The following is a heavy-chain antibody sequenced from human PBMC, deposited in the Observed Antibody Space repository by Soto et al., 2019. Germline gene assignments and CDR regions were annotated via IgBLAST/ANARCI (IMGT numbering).Heavy chain of an antibody. CDR2: IYYSGST. CDR3: ARPHGGSSGWDNWFDP. CDR1: GGSISSYY. V-gene: IGHV4-59*01. Sequence: SETLSLTCTVSGGSISSYYWSWIRQPPGKGLEWIGYIYYSGSTNYNPSLKSRVTISVDTSKNQFSLKLSSVTAADTAVYYCARPHGGSSGWDNWFDPWGQGTLVTV. J-gene: IGHJ5*02. D-gene: IGHD6-25*01.